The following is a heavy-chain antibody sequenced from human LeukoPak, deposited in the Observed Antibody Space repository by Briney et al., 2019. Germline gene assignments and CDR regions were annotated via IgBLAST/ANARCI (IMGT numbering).Heavy chain of an antibody. Sequence: SETLSLTCTVSGGSISSYYWSWIRQPPGKGLEWIGYIYYSGSTNYNPSLKSRVTISVDTSKNQFSLKLSSVTAADTAVYYCATDAPSRGYYYYMDVWGKGTTVTVSS. V-gene: IGHV4-59*01. CDR3: ATDAPSRGYYYYMDV. J-gene: IGHJ6*03. CDR2: IYYSGST. CDR1: GGSISSYY. D-gene: IGHD2-2*01.